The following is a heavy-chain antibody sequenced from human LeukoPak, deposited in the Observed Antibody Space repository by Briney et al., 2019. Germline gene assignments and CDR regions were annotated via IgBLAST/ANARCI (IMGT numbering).Heavy chain of an antibody. CDR1: GFTFSSYW. CDR3: ARDQGYCTNGVCQFDY. CDR2: ISSSSCYI. D-gene: IGHD2-8*01. J-gene: IGHJ4*02. Sequence: GGSLRLSCAASGFTFSSYWMSWVRQAPGKGLEWVSSISSSSCYIYYADSVKGRFTISRDNAKNSLYLQMNSLRAEDTAVYYCARDQGYCTNGVCQFDYWGQGTLVTVSS. V-gene: IGHV3-21*01.